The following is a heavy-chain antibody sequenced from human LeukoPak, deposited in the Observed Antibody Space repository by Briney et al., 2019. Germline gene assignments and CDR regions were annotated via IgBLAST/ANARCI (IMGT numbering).Heavy chain of an antibody. CDR2: IYYSGST. CDR3: ARLPDYFDY. V-gene: IGHV4-39*01. CDR1: GVSISSSSYY. Sequence: PSETLPLTCTVSGVSISSSSYYWGWIRQPPGKGLEWIGSIYYSGSTYYNPSLKSRVTISVDTSKNQFSLKLSSVTAADTAVYYCARLPDYFDYWGQGTLVTVSS. J-gene: IGHJ4*02.